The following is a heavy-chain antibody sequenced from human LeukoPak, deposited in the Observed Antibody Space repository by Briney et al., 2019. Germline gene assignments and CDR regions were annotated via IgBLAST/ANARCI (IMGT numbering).Heavy chain of an antibody. CDR1: GGSISNYY. D-gene: IGHD3-22*01. CDR3: ARQAYDTGYDAFDI. Sequence: SETLSLTCTVSGGSISNYYWSWIRQPAGKGLEWIGRIYSSGSTNYNPSLKSRVTMSVDTSKNQFSLKLSSVTAADTAVYYCARQAYDTGYDAFDIRGQGTIVTVSS. CDR2: IYSSGST. V-gene: IGHV4-4*07. J-gene: IGHJ3*02.